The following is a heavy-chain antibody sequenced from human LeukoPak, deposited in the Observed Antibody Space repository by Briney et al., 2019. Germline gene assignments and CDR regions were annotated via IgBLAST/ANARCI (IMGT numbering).Heavy chain of an antibody. CDR1: GYTLTELS. J-gene: IGHJ4*02. CDR2: FDPEDGET. Sequence: ASVKVSCEVSGYTLTELSMHWVRQAPGKGLEWMGGFDPEDGETIYAQKFQGRVTMTEDTSTDTAYMELSSLRSEDTAVYYCATTSAKRWLPPDYWGQGTLVTVSS. D-gene: IGHD5-24*01. V-gene: IGHV1-24*01. CDR3: ATTSAKRWLPPDY.